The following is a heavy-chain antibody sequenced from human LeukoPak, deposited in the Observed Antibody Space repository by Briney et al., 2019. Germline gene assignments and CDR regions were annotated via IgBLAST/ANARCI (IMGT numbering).Heavy chain of an antibody. CDR2: IKQDGSKK. CDR3: TRVGYIDKGIDY. CDR1: GFTFNNNA. Sequence: GGSLRLSCAVSGFTFNNNAMSWVRQAPGKGLEWVANIKQDGSKKSYVDSVKGRFTISRDNAKNSLYLEMSSLRAEDTAIYYCTRVGYIDKGIDYWGQGTLVTVSS. D-gene: IGHD5-24*01. J-gene: IGHJ4*02. V-gene: IGHV3-7*04.